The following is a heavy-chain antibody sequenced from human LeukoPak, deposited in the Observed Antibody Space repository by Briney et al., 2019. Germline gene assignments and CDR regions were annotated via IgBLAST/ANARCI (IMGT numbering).Heavy chain of an antibody. V-gene: IGHV3-74*01. CDR1: GFTFSSYW. CDR3: ARDDSFGIFLPP. D-gene: IGHD2-15*01. CDR2: INSDGSST. Sequence: GGSLRLSCAASGFTFSSYWMHWVRHAPGKGLVWVSRINSDGSSTSYADSVKGRFTISRDDAKNTLYLQMNSLRAEDTAVYYCARDDSFGIFLPPWGQGTLVTVSS. J-gene: IGHJ5*02.